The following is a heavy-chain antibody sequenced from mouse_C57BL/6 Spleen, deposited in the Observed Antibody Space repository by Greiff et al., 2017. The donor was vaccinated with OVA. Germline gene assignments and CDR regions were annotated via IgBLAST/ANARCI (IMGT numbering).Heavy chain of an antibody. V-gene: IGHV5-4*01. CDR1: GFTFSSYA. CDR3: ARDGSHYYGSGYDAMDY. CDR2: ISDGGSYT. J-gene: IGHJ4*01. D-gene: IGHD1-1*01. Sequence: EVQLVESGGGLVKPGGSLKLSCAASGFTFSSYAMSWVRQTPEKRLEWVATISDGGSYTYYPDNVKGRFTISRDNAKNNLYLQMSHLMSEDTAMYYCARDGSHYYGSGYDAMDYWGQGTSVTVSS.